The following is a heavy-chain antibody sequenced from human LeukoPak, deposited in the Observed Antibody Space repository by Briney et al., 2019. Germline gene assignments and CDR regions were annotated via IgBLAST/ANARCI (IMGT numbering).Heavy chain of an antibody. CDR3: ARGYYVDY. CDR2: ISFDGSYK. J-gene: IGHJ4*02. D-gene: IGHD3-3*01. CDR1: GFTFSSYG. Sequence: HPGGSLRLSCAASGFTFSSYGMHWVRQAPGKGLEWVAVISFDGSYKYHVDSVKGRFTISRDNSKNTLYLQMNSLRAEDTAVYYCARGYYVDYWGQGTLVTVSS. V-gene: IGHV3-30*03.